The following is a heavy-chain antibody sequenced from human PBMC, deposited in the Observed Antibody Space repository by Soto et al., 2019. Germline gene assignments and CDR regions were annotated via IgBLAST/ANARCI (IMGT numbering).Heavy chain of an antibody. D-gene: IGHD3-10*01. CDR1: GYTFRSYD. CDR3: ARAYGAGSFAF. V-gene: IGHV1-8*01. J-gene: IGHJ4*02. Sequence: QVQLVQSGAEVKKPGASVKVSCTGSGYTFRSYDIHWVGQATRQGLEWRGGVNPNPGNTGYAQKFQGRVTMTRYTSKSSAYMEVNSLTSDDTAIYYCARAYGAGSFAFWGQGTLVSVSS. CDR2: VNPNPGNT.